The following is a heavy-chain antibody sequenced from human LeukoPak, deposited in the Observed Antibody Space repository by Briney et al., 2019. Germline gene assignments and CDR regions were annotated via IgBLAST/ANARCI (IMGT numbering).Heavy chain of an antibody. CDR3: AKEGFVDTAMEFDY. J-gene: IGHJ4*02. D-gene: IGHD5-18*01. V-gene: IGHV3-30*18. CDR1: GFTFGSYG. Sequence: PGRSLRLSCAASGFTFGSYGMHWVRQAPGKGLEWVAVISYDGSNKYYADSVKGRFTISRDNSKNTLYLQMNSLRAEDTAVYYCAKEGFVDTAMEFDYWGQGTLVTVSS. CDR2: ISYDGSNK.